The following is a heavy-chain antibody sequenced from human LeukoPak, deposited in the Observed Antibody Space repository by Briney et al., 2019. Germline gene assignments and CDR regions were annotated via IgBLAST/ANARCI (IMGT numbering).Heavy chain of an antibody. D-gene: IGHD4-17*01. CDR3: ARVRDGLYGDYVLDY. J-gene: IGHJ4*02. V-gene: IGHV4-59*01. CDR1: GGSISSYY. CDR2: IYYSGST. Sequence: SETLSLTCTVSGGSISSYYWSWIRQPPGKGLEWIGYIYYSGSTNYNPSLKSRVTISVDTSKNQFSLKLSSVTAADTAVYYCARVRDGLYGDYVLDYWGQGTLVTVSS.